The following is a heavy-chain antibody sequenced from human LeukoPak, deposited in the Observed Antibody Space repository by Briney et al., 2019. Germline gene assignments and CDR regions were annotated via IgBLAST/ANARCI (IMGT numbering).Heavy chain of an antibody. Sequence: SETLSLTCTVSGGSISSSSYYWGWIRQPPGKGLEWIGSIYYSGSTYCNPSLKSRVTISVDTSKNQFSRKLSSVTAAHTAVYYCARETAVAGQSFDYWGQGTLVTVPS. D-gene: IGHD6-19*01. V-gene: IGHV4-39*07. CDR3: ARETAVAGQSFDY. CDR1: GGSISSSSYY. J-gene: IGHJ4*02. CDR2: IYYSGST.